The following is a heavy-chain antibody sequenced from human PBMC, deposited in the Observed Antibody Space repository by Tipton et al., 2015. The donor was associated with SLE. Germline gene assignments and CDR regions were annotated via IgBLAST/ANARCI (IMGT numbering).Heavy chain of an antibody. CDR1: GYTFTGYY. CDR3: ARQAVAGTERSFDY. J-gene: IGHJ4*02. CDR2: INPNSGGT. D-gene: IGHD6-19*01. V-gene: IGHV1-2*02. Sequence: QLVQSGAEVKKPGASVKVSCKASGYTFTGYYMHWVRQAPGQGLEWMGWINPNSGGTNYAQKFQGRVTMTRNTSISTAYMELSSLRSEDTAVYYCARQAVAGTERSFDYWGQGTLVTVSS.